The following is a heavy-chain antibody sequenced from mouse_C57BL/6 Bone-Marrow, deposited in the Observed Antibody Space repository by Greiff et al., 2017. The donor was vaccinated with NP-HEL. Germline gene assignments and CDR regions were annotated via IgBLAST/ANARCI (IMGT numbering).Heavy chain of an antibody. CDR3: ARRRLRRRYFDV. J-gene: IGHJ1*03. CDR2: IDPSDSET. V-gene: IGHV1-52*01. D-gene: IGHD1-1*01. Sequence: QVQLQQPGAELVRPGSSVKLSCKASGYTFTSYWMHWVKQRPIQGLEWIGNIDPSDSETHYNQKFKDKATLTVDKSSSTAYMQLSSLTSEDSAVYCCARRRLRRRYFDVWGTGTTVTVSS. CDR1: GYTFTSYW.